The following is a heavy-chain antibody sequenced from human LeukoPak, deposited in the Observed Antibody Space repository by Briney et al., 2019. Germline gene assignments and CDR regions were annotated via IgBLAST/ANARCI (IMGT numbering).Heavy chain of an antibody. V-gene: IGHV4-34*01. J-gene: IGHJ6*03. CDR2: INHSGST. D-gene: IGHD6-19*01. CDR3: ARDAGSGWYPTAYYMDV. CDR1: GGSFSGYY. Sequence: SETLSLTCAVYGGSFSGYYWSWIRQPPGKGLEWIGEINHSGSTNYNPSLKSRVTISVDTSKNQFSLKLSSVTAADTAVYYCARDAGSGWYPTAYYMDVWGKGTTVTVSS.